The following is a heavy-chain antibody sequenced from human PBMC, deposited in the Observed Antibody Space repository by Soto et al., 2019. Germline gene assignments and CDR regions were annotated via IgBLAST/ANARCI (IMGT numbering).Heavy chain of an antibody. CDR1: GYTFTSYG. CDR2: ISAYNGNT. V-gene: IGHV1-18*01. J-gene: IGHJ4*02. Sequence: ASVKVSCKASGYTFTSYGISWVRQAPGHGLEWMGWISAYNGNTNYAQKLQGRVTMTTDTSTSTAYMELRSLRSDDTAVYYCARPTYYDFWSGYYYFDYWGQGTLVTVSS. CDR3: ARPTYYDFWSGYYYFDY. D-gene: IGHD3-3*01.